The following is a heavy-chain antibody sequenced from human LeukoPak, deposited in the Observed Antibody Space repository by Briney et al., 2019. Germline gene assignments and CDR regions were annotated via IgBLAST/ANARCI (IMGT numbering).Heavy chain of an antibody. CDR1: GYTFTSYG. D-gene: IGHD2-21*02. CDR2: ISAYNGNT. Sequence: VASVKVSCKASGYTFTSYGISWVRQAPGQGLEWMGWISAYNGNTNYAQKLQGRVTMTTDTSTSTAYMELRSLRSDDTAVYYCARDPGLVTAIRRGYYFDYWGQGTLVTASS. CDR3: ARDPGLVTAIRRGYYFDY. J-gene: IGHJ4*02. V-gene: IGHV1-18*01.